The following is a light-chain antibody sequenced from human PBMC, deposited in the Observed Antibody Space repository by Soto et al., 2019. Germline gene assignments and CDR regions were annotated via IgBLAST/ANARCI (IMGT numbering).Light chain of an antibody. J-gene: IGKJ5*01. CDR1: QSVSSY. Sequence: EVVMSQSPGTLSVSPGERAALSCRASQSVSSYLAWYQQKPGQAPRLLIYDASNRATGIPARFSGSGSGTDFTLTISSLEPEDFAVYYCQQRSNWPRTFGQGTRLEIK. CDR3: QQRSNWPRT. V-gene: IGKV3-11*01. CDR2: DAS.